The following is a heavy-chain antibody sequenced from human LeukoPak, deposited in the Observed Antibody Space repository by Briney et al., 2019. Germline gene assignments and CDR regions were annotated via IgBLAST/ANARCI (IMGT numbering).Heavy chain of an antibody. V-gene: IGHV6-1*01. D-gene: IGHD3-3*01. CDR1: GDSVSSNSAT. J-gene: IGHJ4*02. CDR3: GRDQVEGPITGVVDY. Sequence: SQTLSLTCAISGDSVSSNSATWIWIRQSPSRGLERLGRTYYRSKWYHDYAVSVKGRITINADTSKNQFSLQLNSVTPEDTAVYFCGRDQVEGPITGVVDYWGQGTLVTVSS. CDR2: TYYRSKWYH.